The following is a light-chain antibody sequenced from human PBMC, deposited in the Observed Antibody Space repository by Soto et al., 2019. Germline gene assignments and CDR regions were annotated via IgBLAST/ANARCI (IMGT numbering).Light chain of an antibody. CDR3: QQYNNWLT. CDR1: QSVSSN. J-gene: IGKJ4*01. CDR2: GAS. V-gene: IGKV3-15*01. Sequence: EIVMTQAPATLSVSPGERATLSCRASQSVSSNLAWYQQKPGQAPRLLIYGASTRATGIPARFSGSVSGTEFTLTISSLQSEDFAVYYCQQYNNWLTFGGGKKVEIK.